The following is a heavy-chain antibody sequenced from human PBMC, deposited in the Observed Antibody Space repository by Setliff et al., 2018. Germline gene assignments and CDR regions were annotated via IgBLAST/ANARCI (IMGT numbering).Heavy chain of an antibody. Sequence: GASVKVSCKTAGYALNSYGLTWVRQAPGQGLEWMGVMNPGRGSRNYAQRFQGRVTMTSDTSTSTVYMELSSLRSEDTALYYCARGGHIRYDYYYMDVWGKGTTVTVSS. J-gene: IGHJ6*03. CDR1: GYALNSYG. V-gene: IGHV1-46*02. D-gene: IGHD5-18*01. CDR2: MNPGRGSR. CDR3: ARGGHIRYDYYYMDV.